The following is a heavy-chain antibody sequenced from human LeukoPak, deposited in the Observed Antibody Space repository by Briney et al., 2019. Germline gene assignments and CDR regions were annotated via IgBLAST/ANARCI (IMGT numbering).Heavy chain of an antibody. CDR1: GGSISSYY. V-gene: IGHV4-59*01. J-gene: IGHJ4*02. D-gene: IGHD5-18*01. CDR3: ARVALCGYSYGSIDY. Sequence: SGTLSLTCTVSGGSISSYYWSWIRQPPGKGLEWIGYIYYSGSTNYNPSLKSRVTISVDTSKNQFSLKLSSVTAADTAVYYCARVALCGYSYGSIDYWGQGTLVTVSS. CDR2: IYYSGST.